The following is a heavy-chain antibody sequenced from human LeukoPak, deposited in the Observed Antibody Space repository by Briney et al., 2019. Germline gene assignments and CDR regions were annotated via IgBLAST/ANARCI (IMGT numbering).Heavy chain of an antibody. CDR1: GGSISSSSYY. CDR2: IYYSGST. D-gene: IGHD3-3*01. J-gene: IGHJ5*02. Sequence: PSETLSLTCTVSGGSISSSSYYWGWIRQPPGKGLEWIGSIYYSGSTYYNPSLKSRVTISVDTSKNQFSLKLSSVTAADTAVYYCARVSVPYYDFWSAPTWFDPWGQGTLVTVSS. V-gene: IGHV4-39*01. CDR3: ARVSVPYYDFWSAPTWFDP.